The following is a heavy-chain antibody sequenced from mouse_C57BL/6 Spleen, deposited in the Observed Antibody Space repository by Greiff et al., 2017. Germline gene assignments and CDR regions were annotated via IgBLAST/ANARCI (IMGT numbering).Heavy chain of an antibody. CDR3: APCAWFAY. CDR2: IHPNSGST. V-gene: IGHV1-64*01. Sequence: VQLKQPGAELVKPGASVKLSCKASGYTFTSYWMHWVKQRPGQGLEWIGMIHPNSGSTNYNAKFKSKATLTVDKSSSTAYMQLSSLTSEYSAVYCCAPCAWFAYWGQGTLVTVSA. CDR1: GYTFTSYW. J-gene: IGHJ3*01.